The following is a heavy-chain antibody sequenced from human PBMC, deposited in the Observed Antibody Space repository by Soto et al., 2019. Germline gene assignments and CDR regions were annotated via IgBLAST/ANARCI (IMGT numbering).Heavy chain of an antibody. D-gene: IGHD5-18*01. J-gene: IGHJ6*02. V-gene: IGHV3-30*18. Sequence: GGSLRLSCAASGFTFNTYGMHWVRQAPGKGLEWVAVISYDGSGKYYADSVKGRFTISRDNSKTTLYLQMNSLRAEDTAVYYCAKDRGYSYGTFYYYGMDVWGQGTTVTVSS. CDR3: AKDRGYSYGTFYYYGMDV. CDR2: ISYDGSGK. CDR1: GFTFNTYG.